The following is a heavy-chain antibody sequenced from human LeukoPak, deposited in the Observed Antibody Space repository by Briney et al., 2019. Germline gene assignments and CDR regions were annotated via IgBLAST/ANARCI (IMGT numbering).Heavy chain of an antibody. D-gene: IGHD3-10*01. J-gene: IGHJ5*02. CDR3: ARGDNYYGSGSYPTPFNWFDP. CDR1: GGTFSSYA. V-gene: IGHV1-69*13. CDR2: IIPIFGTA. Sequence: GASAKVSCKASGGTFSSYAISWVRQAPGQGLEWMGGIIPIFGTANYAQKFQGRVTITADESTSTAYMELSSLRSEDTAVYYCARGDNYYGSGSYPTPFNWFDPWGQGTLVTVSS.